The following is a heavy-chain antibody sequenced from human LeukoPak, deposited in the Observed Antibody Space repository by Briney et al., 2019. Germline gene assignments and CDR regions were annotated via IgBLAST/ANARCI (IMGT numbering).Heavy chain of an antibody. D-gene: IGHD3/OR15-3a*01. V-gene: IGHV3-23*01. CDR1: GITFTSSA. Sequence: PGGSLRLSCAASGITFTSSAMSWVRQAPGKGLEWVSYIESSGETTYYSDSVKGRFTISRDNSKNTLYLQLTSLRADDTAVYFCAKAAAWTCFDSWGQGTLVTVSS. CDR2: IESSGETT. CDR3: AKAAAWTCFDS. J-gene: IGHJ4*02.